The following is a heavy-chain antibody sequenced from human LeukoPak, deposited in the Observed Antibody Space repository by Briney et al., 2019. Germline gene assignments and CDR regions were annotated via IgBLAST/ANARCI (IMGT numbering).Heavy chain of an antibody. CDR2: IVVGSGNT. Sequence: SVKVSCKASGFTFTSSAMQWVRQARGQRLEWIGWIVVGSGNTNYAQKFQERVTITRDMSTSTAYMELSRLRSEDTAVYYCAASSSGWYLGDYWGQGTLVTVSS. V-gene: IGHV1-58*02. J-gene: IGHJ4*02. CDR1: GFTFTSSA. CDR3: AASSSGWYLGDY. D-gene: IGHD6-19*01.